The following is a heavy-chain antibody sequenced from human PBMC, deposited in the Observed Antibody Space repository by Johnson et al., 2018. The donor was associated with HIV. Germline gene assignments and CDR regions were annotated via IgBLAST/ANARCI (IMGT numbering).Heavy chain of an antibody. CDR2: INWNGGTT. Sequence: VQLVESGGGEVRPGGSLRLSCAASGFSFDDYGMSWVRQAAGKGLEWVSGINWNGGTTSYEDSVKGRFTTSRDNANNSLYLQMSSLRAEDTAVYYCAKDLVVTAPGAFDIWGQGTMVTVSS. J-gene: IGHJ3*02. CDR1: GFSFDDYG. V-gene: IGHV3-20*04. D-gene: IGHD2-21*02. CDR3: AKDLVVTAPGAFDI.